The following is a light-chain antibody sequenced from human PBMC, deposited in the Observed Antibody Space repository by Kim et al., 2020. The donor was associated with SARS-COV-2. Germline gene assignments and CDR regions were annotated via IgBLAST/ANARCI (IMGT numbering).Light chain of an antibody. CDR3: QRYHSARWT. J-gene: IGKJ1*01. Sequence: ASEGDRVTITCRESQGISNYLAWYQQKPGKVPKLLIYGASTLQSGVPSRFSGSGSATDFTLTISRLQSEDVSTYYCQRYHSARWTFGQGTKVDIK. V-gene: IGKV1-27*01. CDR2: GAS. CDR1: QGISNY.